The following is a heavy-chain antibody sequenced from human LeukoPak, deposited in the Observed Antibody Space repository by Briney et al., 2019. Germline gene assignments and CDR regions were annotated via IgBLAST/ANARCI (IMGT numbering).Heavy chain of an antibody. V-gene: IGHV3-30*03. CDR1: GFTFSSHG. CDR2: ISDDGSKK. CDR3: ARDSFTDTGTNDY. J-gene: IGHJ4*02. D-gene: IGHD1-7*01. Sequence: GRSLRLSCAASGFTFSSHGMHWVRQAPGKGLEWVAVISDDGSKKLYGESVRGRFAISRDNSENTLYLQMNSLRAEDTAVYYCARDSFTDTGTNDYWGQGTLVTVSS.